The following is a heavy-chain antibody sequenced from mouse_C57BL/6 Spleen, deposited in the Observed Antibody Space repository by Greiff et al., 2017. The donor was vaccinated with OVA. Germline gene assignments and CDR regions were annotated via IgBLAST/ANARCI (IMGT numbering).Heavy chain of an antibody. D-gene: IGHD2-1*01. CDR2: IHPSDSDT. J-gene: IGHJ3*01. CDR1: GYTFTSYW. V-gene: IGHV1-74*01. Sequence: VQLQQSGAELVKPGASVKVSCKASGYTFTSYWMHWVKQRPGQGLEWIGRIHPSDSDTNYNQKFKGKATLTVGKSSSTAYMQLSSLTSEDSAVYYCAIPIYYGNYDWFAYWGQGTLVTVSA. CDR3: AIPIYYGNYDWFAY.